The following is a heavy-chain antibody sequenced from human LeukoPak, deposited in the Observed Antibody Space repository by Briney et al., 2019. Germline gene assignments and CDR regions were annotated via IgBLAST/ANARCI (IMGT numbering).Heavy chain of an antibody. CDR3: ATNILVRDIINWFDP. Sequence: GASVKVSCKASGYTFTSYDINWVRQATGQGLEWMGWMNPNSGGTRSAQKFQGRVTMTRDTSISTAYMELSSLRYDDTAVYYCATNILVRDIINWFDPWGQGTLVTVSS. CDR2: MNPNSGGT. V-gene: IGHV1-8*01. CDR1: GYTFTSYD. D-gene: IGHD3-10*01. J-gene: IGHJ5*02.